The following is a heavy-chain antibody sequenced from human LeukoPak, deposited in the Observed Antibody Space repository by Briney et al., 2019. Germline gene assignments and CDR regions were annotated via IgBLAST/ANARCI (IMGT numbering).Heavy chain of an antibody. CDR1: GFTFSTHW. CDR2: IKEDGSES. D-gene: IGHD3-10*01. Sequence: GGSLRLSCTASGFTFSTHWMTWVRQPPGKGLEWVANIKEDGSESHYVDSVKGRFTISRDNAKNSLYLQMNSLRAEDTAMYFCAKAGLLWFGESWMDVWGQGTTVTVSS. CDR3: AKAGLLWFGESWMDV. V-gene: IGHV3-7*01. J-gene: IGHJ6*02.